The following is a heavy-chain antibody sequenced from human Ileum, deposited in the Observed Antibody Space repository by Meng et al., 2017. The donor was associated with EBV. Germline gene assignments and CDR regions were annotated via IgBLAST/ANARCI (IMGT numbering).Heavy chain of an antibody. D-gene: IGHD6-19*01. Sequence: APGLVNPSRPLALTFAASCGSISSSNWCGWVRQPPGKGLGWIEEIYHSGSTNYNPSLKSRVTISVDKSKNQFSLNLSSVTAADTAVYYCARVGQWLPIDYWGQGTLVTVSS. CDR3: ARVGQWLPIDY. V-gene: IGHV4-4*02. J-gene: IGHJ4*02. CDR1: CGSISSSNW. CDR2: IYHSGST.